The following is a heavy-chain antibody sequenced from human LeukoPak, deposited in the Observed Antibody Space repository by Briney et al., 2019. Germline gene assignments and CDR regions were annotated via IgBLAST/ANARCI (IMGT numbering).Heavy chain of an antibody. J-gene: IGHJ6*02. Sequence: GGSLRLSCVGSGFTSIAYALTWARQAPGKGLEWVSGISGGGVTTYYADSVKGRFTISRDNSKNTLYLQMNSLRADDTAIYYCARNQQLGGHSYYYYGMDVWAKGPRSPSP. CDR3: ARNQQLGGHSYYYYGMDV. V-gene: IGHV3-23*01. D-gene: IGHD3-16*01. CDR2: ISGGGVTT. CDR1: GFTSIAYA.